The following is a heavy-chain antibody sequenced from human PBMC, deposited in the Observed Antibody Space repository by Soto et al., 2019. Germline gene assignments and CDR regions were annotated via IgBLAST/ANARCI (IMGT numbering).Heavy chain of an antibody. Sequence: GGSLRLSCAASGFTFSNAWMSWVRQAPGKGLEWVGRIKSKTDGGTTDYAAPVKGRFTISRDDSKNTLYLQMNSLKTEDTAVYYCTTDFWSGYYTGYMDVWGKGTTVTVSS. CDR3: TTDFWSGYYTGYMDV. CDR1: GFTFSNAW. CDR2: IKSKTDGGTT. V-gene: IGHV3-15*01. D-gene: IGHD3-3*01. J-gene: IGHJ6*03.